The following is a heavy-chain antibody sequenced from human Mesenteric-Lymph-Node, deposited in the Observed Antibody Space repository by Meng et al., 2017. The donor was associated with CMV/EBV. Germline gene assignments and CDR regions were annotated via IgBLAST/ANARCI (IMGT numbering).Heavy chain of an antibody. J-gene: IGHJ3*02. D-gene: IGHD4-17*01. CDR3: ARDRLGSDAFDI. Sequence: ASVKVSCKASGYTFTGYYMHWVRQAPGQGLEWMGWINPNSGGTNYAQKFQGRVTMTRDTSISTAYMELSRLRPDDTAVYYCARDRLGSDAFDIWGQGTMVTVSS. CDR1: GYTFTGYY. V-gene: IGHV1-2*02. CDR2: INPNSGGT.